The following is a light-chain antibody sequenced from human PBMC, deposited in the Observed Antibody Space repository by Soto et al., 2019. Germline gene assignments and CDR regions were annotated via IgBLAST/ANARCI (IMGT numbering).Light chain of an antibody. CDR2: GAS. Sequence: EIVLTQSPGTLSLSPGERATLSCRASQSVSSSYLAWYQQKPGQAPRLLIYGASSTATGIPDRFSGSGSGTDFTLTISSLEPEDFAVYYCQQYGSSPPVTFGGGTKVEIK. CDR3: QQYGSSPPVT. V-gene: IGKV3-20*01. CDR1: QSVSSSY. J-gene: IGKJ4*01.